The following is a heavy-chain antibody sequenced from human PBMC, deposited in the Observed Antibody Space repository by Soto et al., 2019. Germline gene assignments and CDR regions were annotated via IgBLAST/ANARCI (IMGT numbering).Heavy chain of an antibody. J-gene: IGHJ4*02. CDR3: ARGDEWERLRGAFDY. D-gene: IGHD1-26*01. V-gene: IGHV3-30-3*01. CDR1: GFTFSSYA. Sequence: QVQLVESGGGVVQPGRSLRLSCAASGFTFSSYAMHWVRQAPGKGLEWVAVISYDGSNKYYADSVKGRFTISRDNSKNTLYLQMNSLRAEDTAVYYCARGDEWERLRGAFDYWGQGTLVTVSS. CDR2: ISYDGSNK.